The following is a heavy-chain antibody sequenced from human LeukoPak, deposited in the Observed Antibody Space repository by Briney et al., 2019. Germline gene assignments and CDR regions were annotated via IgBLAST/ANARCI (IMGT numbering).Heavy chain of an antibody. CDR1: GGSFSGYY. CDR3: ARRGGSGSYYFDY. D-gene: IGHD3-10*01. CDR2: INHSGST. J-gene: IGHJ4*02. Sequence: SETLSLTCAVYGGSFSGYYWSWIRQPPGKGLEWIGEINHSGSTNYNPSLKGRVTISVDTSKNQFSLKLSSVTAADTAVYYCARRGGSGSYYFDYWGQGTLVTVSS. V-gene: IGHV4-34*01.